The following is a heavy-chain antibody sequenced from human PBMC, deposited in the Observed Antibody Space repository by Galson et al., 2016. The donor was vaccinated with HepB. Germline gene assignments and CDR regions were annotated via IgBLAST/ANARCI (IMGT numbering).Heavy chain of an antibody. D-gene: IGHD4-17*01. Sequence: PALVKPTQTLTLTCTFSGFSLSTSGVSVGWIRQPPGKALEWLGFIFWNGDTRYSPSLRSRLTITKDSSKNQVVITMTNMDPVDTATYYCAHSSHDYGDYSYNYYMDVWGKGTTITVSS. CDR1: GFSLSTSGVS. J-gene: IGHJ6*03. CDR3: AHSSHDYGDYSYNYYMDV. CDR2: IFWNGDT. V-gene: IGHV2-5*01.